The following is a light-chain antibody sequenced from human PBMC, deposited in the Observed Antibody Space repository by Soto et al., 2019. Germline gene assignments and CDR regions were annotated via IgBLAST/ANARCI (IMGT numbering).Light chain of an antibody. Sequence: DIQMTQSPSSLSASVGDRVTITCRASQSISSYLNWYQQKPGKAPKLLIYAASSLQSGVPSRFXXXXXXXXXXXXXSSLQPDDFATYYCQQSYSTPPTFGQGTKVEIK. J-gene: IGKJ1*01. V-gene: IGKV1-39*01. CDR2: AAS. CDR1: QSISSY. CDR3: QQSYSTPPT.